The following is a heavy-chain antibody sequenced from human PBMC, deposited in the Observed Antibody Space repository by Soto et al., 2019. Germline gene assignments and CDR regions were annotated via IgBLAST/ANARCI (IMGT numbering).Heavy chain of an antibody. J-gene: IGHJ6*02. CDR1: GFTFSIYG. V-gene: IGHV3-30*18. CDR3: AKAKHPDYDYYGMDV. Sequence: QVQLVESGGGVVQPGRSLRLSCAASGFTFSIYGMHWVRQAPGKGLEWVAFISYDGSNKYYADSVKGRFTISRDNSKNTLYLQMNSLRAEDTAVHYCAKAKHPDYDYYGMDVWGQGSTVAVSS. CDR2: ISYDGSNK. D-gene: IGHD3-16*01.